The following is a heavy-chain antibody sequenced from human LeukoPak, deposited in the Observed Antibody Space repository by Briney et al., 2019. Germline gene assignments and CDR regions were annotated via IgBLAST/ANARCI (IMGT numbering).Heavy chain of an antibody. CDR2: INHSGST. CDR1: GGSFSGYY. V-gene: IGHV4-34*01. D-gene: IGHD2-21*02. J-gene: IGHJ5*02. Sequence: LETLSLTCAVYGGSFSGYYWSWIRQPPGKGLEWIGEINHSGSTNYNPSLKSRVTISVDTSKNQFSLKLSSVTAADTAVYFCARVRYCGGDCSWGQGTLVTVSS. CDR3: ARVRYCGGDCS.